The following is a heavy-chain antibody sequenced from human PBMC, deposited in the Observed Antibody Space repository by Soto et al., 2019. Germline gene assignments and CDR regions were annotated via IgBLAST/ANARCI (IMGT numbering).Heavy chain of an antibody. V-gene: IGHV1-69*13. D-gene: IGHD6-13*01. Sequence: SVKVSCKASGGTFSSYAISWVRQAPGQGLEWMGGIIPIFGTANYGQKFQGRVTITADESTSTAHMELSSLRSEDTAVYYCARGGIAAAGAFDYWGQGTLVTVSS. CDR3: ARGGIAAAGAFDY. CDR1: GGTFSSYA. CDR2: IIPIFGTA. J-gene: IGHJ4*02.